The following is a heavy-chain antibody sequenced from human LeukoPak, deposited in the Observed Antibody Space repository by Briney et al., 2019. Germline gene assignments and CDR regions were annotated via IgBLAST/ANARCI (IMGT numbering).Heavy chain of an antibody. CDR1: GFTFSSYS. D-gene: IGHD3-10*01. CDR2: ISSSSSYI. J-gene: IGHJ4*02. Sequence: PGGSLRLSCAASGFTFSSYSMNWVRQAPGKGLEWASSISSSSSYIYCADSVKGRFTISRDNAKNSLYLQMNSLRAEDTAVYYCARFGYGLTYYFDYWGQGTLVTVSS. V-gene: IGHV3-21*01. CDR3: ARFGYGLTYYFDY.